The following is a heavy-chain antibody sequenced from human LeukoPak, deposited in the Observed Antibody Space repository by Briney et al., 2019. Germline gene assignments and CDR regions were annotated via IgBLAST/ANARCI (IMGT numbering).Heavy chain of an antibody. Sequence: GGSLRLSCAGSGFNFQYAWMTWVRQAPGKGPEWVGRIKSKRDGETTDYTTLVKSRFSISRDDSKNRVYLQMNSLRTEDTAVYYCTSLVGSPTYWGQGTLVAVSS. CDR3: TSLVGSPTY. CDR2: IKSKRDGETT. CDR1: GFNFQYAW. V-gene: IGHV3-15*01. J-gene: IGHJ4*02. D-gene: IGHD4-23*01.